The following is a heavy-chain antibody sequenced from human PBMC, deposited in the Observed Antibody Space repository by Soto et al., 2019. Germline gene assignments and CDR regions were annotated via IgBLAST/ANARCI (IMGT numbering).Heavy chain of an antibody. CDR1: GGSVSSGSYY. CDR2: IYYSGST. Sequence: QVQLQESGPGLVKPSETLSLTCTVSGGSVSSGSYYWSWIRQPPGKGLEWIGYIYYSGSTNYNPSLKIRVTISGDTAKNQFSLKLSSVTAADTAVYYCARASTPVFYYWGQGTLVTVSS. CDR3: ARASTPVFYY. V-gene: IGHV4-61*01. J-gene: IGHJ4*02.